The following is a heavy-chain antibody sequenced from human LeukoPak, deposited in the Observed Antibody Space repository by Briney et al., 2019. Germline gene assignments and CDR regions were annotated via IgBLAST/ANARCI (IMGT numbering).Heavy chain of an antibody. CDR1: GFTFSSYS. V-gene: IGHV3-21*01. J-gene: IGHJ4*02. Sequence: PGGSLRLSCAATGFTFSSYSMKWVRQAPGKGLEWVSSISSSSSNIYYADSVKGRFTISRDNAKNSLYLQMNSLRAEDTAVYYCARDYYDSSGYSPFDYWGQGTLVTVSS. CDR2: ISSSSSNI. D-gene: IGHD3-22*01. CDR3: ARDYYDSSGYSPFDY.